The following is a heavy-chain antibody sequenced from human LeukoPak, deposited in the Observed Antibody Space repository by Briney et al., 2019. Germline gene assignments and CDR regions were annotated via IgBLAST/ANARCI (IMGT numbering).Heavy chain of an antibody. CDR3: ARRYSSGWFTYYYMDV. V-gene: IGHV3-7*01. J-gene: IGHJ6*03. D-gene: IGHD6-19*01. CDR1: GFTFSSYW. CDR2: IKQDGSEK. Sequence: PGGSLRLSCAASGFTFSSYWMSWVRQAPGKGLEWVANIKQDGSEKYYVDSVKGRFTISRDNAKNSLYLQMNSLRAEDTAVYYCARRYSSGWFTYYYMDVWGKGTTVTVSS.